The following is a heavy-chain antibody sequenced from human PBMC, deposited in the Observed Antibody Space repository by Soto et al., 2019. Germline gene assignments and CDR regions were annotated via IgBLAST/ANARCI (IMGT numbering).Heavy chain of an antibody. CDR3: ARGRDGYNYDFDY. Sequence: SETLSLTCTVSGGSISSGDYYWSWIRQPPGQGLEWIGYIYYSGSTYYNPSLKSRVTISVDTSKNQFSLKLSSVTAADTAVYYCARGRDGYNYDFDYWGQGTLVTVSS. D-gene: IGHD5-12*01. V-gene: IGHV4-30-4*01. CDR2: IYYSGST. CDR1: GGSISSGDYY. J-gene: IGHJ4*02.